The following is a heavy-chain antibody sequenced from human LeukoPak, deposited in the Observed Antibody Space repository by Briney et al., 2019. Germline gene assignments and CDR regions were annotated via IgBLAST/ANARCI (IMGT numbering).Heavy chain of an antibody. J-gene: IGHJ6*04. V-gene: IGHV3-30*18. Sequence: GGSLRLSCAASGVTFSSYGMHWVREAPGKGLEGVAVISYEGSNKYYADSVKGRFTISRDNSKNTLYLQMNSLRAEDTAVYYCAKAGYSSSWYYYYYAMDVWGKGTTVTVSS. CDR3: AKAGYSSSWYYYYYAMDV. CDR2: ISYEGSNK. D-gene: IGHD6-13*01. CDR1: GVTFSSYG.